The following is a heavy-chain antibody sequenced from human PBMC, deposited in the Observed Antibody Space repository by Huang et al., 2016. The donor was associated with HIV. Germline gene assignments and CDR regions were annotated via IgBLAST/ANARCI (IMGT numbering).Heavy chain of an antibody. J-gene: IGHJ2*01. Sequence: EVQLVESGGGLVQPGGSLRLSCAASGFPFSSYWMHWVRQAPGKGLVWVSRSNGEGSSTNYADSVKGRFTISRDNAKNTLYVQVNSLRAEDTAVYYCARGTRLTGLWYFDLWGRGTLVIVSS. CDR2: SNGEGSST. D-gene: IGHD7-27*01. V-gene: IGHV3-74*01. CDR1: GFPFSSYW. CDR3: ARGTRLTGLWYFDL.